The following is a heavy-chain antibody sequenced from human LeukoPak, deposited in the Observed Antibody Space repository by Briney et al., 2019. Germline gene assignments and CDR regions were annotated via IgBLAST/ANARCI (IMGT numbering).Heavy chain of an antibody. CDR2: IKQDGSEK. CDR1: GFTFSSYW. Sequence: GGSLRLSCAASGFTFSSYWMSWVRQAPGKGLEWVANIKQDGSEKYYVDSVKGRFTTSRDNAKNSLYLQMNSLRAEDTAVYYCARDLRYFDWLPDAFDIWGQGTMVTVSS. V-gene: IGHV3-7*01. CDR3: ARDLRYFDWLPDAFDI. D-gene: IGHD3-9*01. J-gene: IGHJ3*02.